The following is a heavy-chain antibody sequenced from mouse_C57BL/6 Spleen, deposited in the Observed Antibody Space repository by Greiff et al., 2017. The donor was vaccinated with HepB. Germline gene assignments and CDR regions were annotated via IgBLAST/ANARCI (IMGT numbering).Heavy chain of an antibody. CDR3: ARSGDGYYSNFYFDY. J-gene: IGHJ2*01. V-gene: IGHV1-82*01. CDR1: GYAFSSSW. D-gene: IGHD2-5*01. Sequence: QVQLQQSGPELVKPGASVKISCKASGYAFSSSWMNWVKQRPGKGLEWIGRIYPGDGDTNYNGKFKGKATLTADKSSSTAYMQLSSLTSEDSAVYFCARSGDGYYSNFYFDYWGQGTTLTVSS. CDR2: IYPGDGDT.